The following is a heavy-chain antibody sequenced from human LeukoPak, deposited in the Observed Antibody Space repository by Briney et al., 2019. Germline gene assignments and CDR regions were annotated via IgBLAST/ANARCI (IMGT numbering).Heavy chain of an antibody. CDR1: GFTVSSNY. D-gene: IGHD3-3*01. Sequence: PGGSLRLSCAASGFTVSSNYMSWVRQAPGKGLEWVSVIYSGGSTYYADSVKGRFTISRDNSKNTLYLQMNSLRAEDTAVYYCARNFWSGCYRGACDYWGQGTLVTVSS. CDR3: ARNFWSGCYRGACDY. CDR2: IYSGGST. V-gene: IGHV3-66*01. J-gene: IGHJ4*02.